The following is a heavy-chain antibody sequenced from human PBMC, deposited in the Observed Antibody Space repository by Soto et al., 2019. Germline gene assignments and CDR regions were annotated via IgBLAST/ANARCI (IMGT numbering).Heavy chain of an antibody. CDR1: GFTFSSYA. D-gene: IGHD3-10*01. Sequence: PGGSLRLSCAASGFTFSSYAMSWVRQAPGKGLEWVSALSGSGGATYYADSVKGRFTISRDNSKNTLYLQMDSLRAEDTAIYYCAKEAEFRPTKPSYFDYWGQGTLVTVSS. CDR2: LSGSGGAT. CDR3: AKEAEFRPTKPSYFDY. V-gene: IGHV3-23*01. J-gene: IGHJ4*02.